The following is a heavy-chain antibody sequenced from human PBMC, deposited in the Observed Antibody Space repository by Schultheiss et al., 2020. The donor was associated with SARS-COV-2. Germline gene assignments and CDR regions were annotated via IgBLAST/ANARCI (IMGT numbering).Heavy chain of an antibody. V-gene: IGHV4-59*12. CDR3: ARRTTVTPTFDY. CDR1: GASIRSYY. Sequence: SETLSLTCTVSGASIRSYYWSWIRQSPGKGLEWIGFIHDSGNTNYSPSLKSRLTISVDTSKNQFSLKLSSVTAADTAVYYCARRTTVTPTFDYWGQGTLVTVSS. CDR2: IHDSGNT. D-gene: IGHD4-17*01. J-gene: IGHJ4*02.